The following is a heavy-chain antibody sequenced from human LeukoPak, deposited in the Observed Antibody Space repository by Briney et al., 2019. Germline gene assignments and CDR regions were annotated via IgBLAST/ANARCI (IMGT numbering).Heavy chain of an antibody. V-gene: IGHV1-18*01. CDR2: ISGYNGYT. J-gene: IGHJ5*02. CDR3: ARDEARYSSGYYPNWFDP. Sequence: ASVKVSCKASRYTLTSYGISWVRQAPGQGLEWMGWISGYNGYTHYAHNLQGRVTMTTDTSTSTAYMELRSLRSDDTAVYYCARDEARYSSGYYPNWFDPWGRGTLVTVSS. D-gene: IGHD3-22*01. CDR1: RYTLTSYG.